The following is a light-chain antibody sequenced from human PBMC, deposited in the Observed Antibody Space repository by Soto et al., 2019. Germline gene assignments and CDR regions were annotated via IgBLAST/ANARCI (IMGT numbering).Light chain of an antibody. CDR3: SSHTTTSTLL. J-gene: IGLJ3*02. CDR2: EVR. CDR1: NRDIGAYNL. Sequence: QSVLTQPASVSGSLGQSITISCTGSNRDIGAYNLVSWYQQYPDTAPKLIIYEVRNRPSGVSYRFTGSRSGNTASLTISALQADDESTFYCSSHTTTSTLLFGGGTKLTVL. V-gene: IGLV2-14*01.